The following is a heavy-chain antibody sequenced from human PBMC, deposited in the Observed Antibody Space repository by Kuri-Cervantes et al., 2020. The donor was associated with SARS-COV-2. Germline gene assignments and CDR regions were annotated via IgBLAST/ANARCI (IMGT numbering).Heavy chain of an antibody. CDR3: ARGSRYDFWSGFLFDY. D-gene: IGHD3-3*01. V-gene: IGHV4-4*07. CDR2: IYTSGST. CDR1: GGSISSYY. J-gene: IGHJ4*02. Sequence: GSLRLSCTVSGGSISSYYWSWIRQPAGKGLEWIGRIYTSGSTNYNPSLKSRVTMSVDTSKNQFSLKLSSVTAADTAVYYCARGSRYDFWSGFLFDYWGQGTLVTVSS.